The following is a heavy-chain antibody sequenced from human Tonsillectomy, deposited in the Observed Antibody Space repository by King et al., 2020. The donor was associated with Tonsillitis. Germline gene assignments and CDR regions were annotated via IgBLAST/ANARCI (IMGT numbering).Heavy chain of an antibody. CDR2: MNPHNGLT. J-gene: IGHJ4*02. V-gene: IGHV1-2*02. CDR1: GYTFSGCY. D-gene: IGHD3-16*01. CDR3: ARDTMFDGGSLSWFEF. Sequence: QLVQSGTEVKRPGASVKVSFQSSGYTFSGCYIHWVRQAPGQGLEWMGWMNPHNGLTKHAQKFQDRVTMSRDTSVDTAYMELTRLTSDDTAVYYCARDTMFDGGSLSWFEFWGQGTLVSVS.